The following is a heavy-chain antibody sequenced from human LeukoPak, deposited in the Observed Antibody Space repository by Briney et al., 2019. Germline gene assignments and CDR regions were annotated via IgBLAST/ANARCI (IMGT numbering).Heavy chain of an antibody. V-gene: IGHV3-53*01. Sequence: GGSLRLSCAASGFTVSSNYMSWVRQAPGKGLEWVSVIYSGGSTYYADSVKGRFTISRDNSKNTLYLQMNSLRAEDTVVYYCARDCSGGSCYSYYAFDIWGQGTMVTVSS. D-gene: IGHD2-15*01. CDR3: ARDCSGGSCYSYYAFDI. CDR1: GFTVSSNY. J-gene: IGHJ3*02. CDR2: IYSGGST.